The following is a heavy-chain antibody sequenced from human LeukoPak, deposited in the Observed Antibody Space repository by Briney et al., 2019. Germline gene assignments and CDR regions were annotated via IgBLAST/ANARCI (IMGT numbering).Heavy chain of an antibody. J-gene: IGHJ4*02. CDR3: ARPNQCCIGVSCYSGHF. D-gene: IGHD2-15*01. CDR2: IYYSGTT. V-gene: IGHV4-39*01. Sequence: SETLSLTCTVSGGSISNNGYYWGWIRQPPGKGLEWLGSIYYSGTTHYNPSLKSRVTISEDWSKNQFSLKVNSVTAADTAIYYCARPNQCCIGVSCYSGHFWGRGTLVTVSS. CDR1: GGSISNNGYY.